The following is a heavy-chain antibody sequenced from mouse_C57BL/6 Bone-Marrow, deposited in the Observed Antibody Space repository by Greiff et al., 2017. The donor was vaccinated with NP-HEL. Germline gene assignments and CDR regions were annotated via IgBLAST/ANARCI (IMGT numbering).Heavy chain of an antibody. CDR2: ISYDGSN. V-gene: IGHV3-6*01. J-gene: IGHJ1*03. D-gene: IGHD2-4*01. CDR1: GYSITSGYY. Sequence: EVQLQESGPGLVKPSQSLSLTCSVTGYSITSGYYWNWIRQFPGNKLEWMGYISYDGSNNYNPSLKNRISITRDTSKNQFFLKLNSVTTEDTATYYCARDLYYDYPWYFDVWGTGTTVTVSS. CDR3: ARDLYYDYPWYFDV.